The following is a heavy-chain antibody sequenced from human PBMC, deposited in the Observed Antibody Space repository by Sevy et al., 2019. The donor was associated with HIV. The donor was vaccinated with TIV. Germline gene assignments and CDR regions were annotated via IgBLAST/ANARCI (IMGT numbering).Heavy chain of an antibody. CDR2: IYWDDDK. D-gene: IGHD3-3*01. CDR1: GFSLSTSGVG. Sequence: SGPTLVKPTQTLTLTCTFSGFSLSTSGVGVGWIRQPPGKALEWLALIYWDDDKRYSPSLKSRLTITKDTSKNQVVLTMTNMDPVDTATYYCAYSITIFGVVIDRGFDPWGQGTLVTVSS. J-gene: IGHJ5*02. CDR3: AYSITIFGVVIDRGFDP. V-gene: IGHV2-5*02.